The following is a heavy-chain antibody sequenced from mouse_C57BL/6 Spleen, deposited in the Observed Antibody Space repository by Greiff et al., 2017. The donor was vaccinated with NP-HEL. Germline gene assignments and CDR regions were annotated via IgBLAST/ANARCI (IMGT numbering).Heavy chain of an antibody. CDR3: ARSVYYSNYYYWYFDV. V-gene: IGHV1-82*01. CDR1: GYAFSSSW. J-gene: IGHJ1*03. CDR2: IYPGDGDT. Sequence: VKLQESGPELVKPGASVKISCKASGYAFSSSWMNWVKQRPGRGLEWIGRIYPGDGDTNYNGKFQGKATLTADKSSSTAYMQLSSLTSEDSAVYFCARSVYYSNYYYWYFDVWGTGTTVTVSS. D-gene: IGHD2-5*01.